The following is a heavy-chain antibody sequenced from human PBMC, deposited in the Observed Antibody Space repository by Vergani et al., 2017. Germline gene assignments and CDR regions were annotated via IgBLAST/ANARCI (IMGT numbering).Heavy chain of an antibody. CDR3: ASLYYYGSGRGDNWFDP. Sequence: QLQLQESGPGLVKPSETLSLTCTVSGGSISSSSYYWGWIRQPPGKGLEWIWSIYYSGSTYYNPSLKSRVTISVDTSKTQFSLKLSSVTAADTAVYYCASLYYYGSGRGDNWFDPWGQGTLVTVSS. V-gene: IGHV4-39*07. D-gene: IGHD3-10*01. CDR2: IYYSGST. J-gene: IGHJ5*02. CDR1: GGSISSSSYY.